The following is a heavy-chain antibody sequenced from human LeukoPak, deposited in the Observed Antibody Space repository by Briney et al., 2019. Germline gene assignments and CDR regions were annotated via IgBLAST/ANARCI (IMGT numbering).Heavy chain of an antibody. CDR2: INNDGTGT. CDR1: GFTFTNYW. J-gene: IGHJ6*02. CDR3: ARDGRGMDV. Sequence: PGGSLRLSCAASGFTFTNYWVHWVRQVPGKGLVWVSHINNDGTGTTYADSVKGRLTISRDNSKNTLYLQMNSLRAEDTAVYYCARDGRGMDVWGQGTTVTVSS. D-gene: IGHD1-1*01. V-gene: IGHV3-74*01.